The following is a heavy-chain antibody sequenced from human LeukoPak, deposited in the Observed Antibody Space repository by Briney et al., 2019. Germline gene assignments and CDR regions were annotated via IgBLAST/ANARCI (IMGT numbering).Heavy chain of an antibody. Sequence: PGGSLRLSCAASGFTFSSYSMNWVRQAPGKGLEWVSSISSSSSYIYYADSVKGRFTISRDNAKNSLYLQMNSLRAVDTAVYYCAREGGTYYYDSSGSKLWGQGTLVTVSS. CDR2: ISSSSSYI. CDR1: GFTFSSYS. CDR3: AREGGTYYYDSSGSKL. J-gene: IGHJ4*02. V-gene: IGHV3-21*01. D-gene: IGHD3-22*01.